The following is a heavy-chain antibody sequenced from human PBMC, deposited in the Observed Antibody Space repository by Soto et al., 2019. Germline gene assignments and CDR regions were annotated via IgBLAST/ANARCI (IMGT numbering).Heavy chain of an antibody. D-gene: IGHD3-22*01. CDR2: IWYDGSNK. V-gene: IGHV3-33*01. CDR3: ARDGGSSGYYYVY. J-gene: IGHJ4*02. Sequence: QVQLVESGGGVVQPGRSLRLSCAASGFTFSSYGMHWVRQAPGKGLEWVAVIWYDGSNKYYADSVKGRFTISRDNSKNTLYLQMNSLRAEDTAVYYCARDGGSSGYYYVYWGQGTLVTVSS. CDR1: GFTFSSYG.